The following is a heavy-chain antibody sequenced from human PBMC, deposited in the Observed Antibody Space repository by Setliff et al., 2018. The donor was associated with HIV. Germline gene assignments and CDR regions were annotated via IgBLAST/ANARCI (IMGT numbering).Heavy chain of an antibody. Sequence: PGGSLRLSCEASGFPVSSYAMHGVRQAPGKGLEWVAVISYDGSNKYYVDSVKGRFTISRDNSKDRLYLQMNSLRTEDTAVYYCARGGWGVLTYYMDVWGKGTTVTVSS. CDR2: ISYDGSNK. CDR1: GFPVSSYA. CDR3: ARGGWGVLTYYMDV. V-gene: IGHV3-30*04. J-gene: IGHJ6*03. D-gene: IGHD3-10*01.